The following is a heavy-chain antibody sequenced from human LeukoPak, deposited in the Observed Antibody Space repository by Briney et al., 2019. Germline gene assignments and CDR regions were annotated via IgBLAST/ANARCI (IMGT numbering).Heavy chain of an antibody. D-gene: IGHD3-3*01. V-gene: IGHV1-69*04. CDR2: IIPIFGIA. CDR1: GGTFSSYA. J-gene: IGHJ5*02. CDR3: AIPRDDSGLLRFFEWSRLGWFDP. Sequence: SVKVSCKASGGTFSSYAISWVRQAPGQGLEWMGRIIPIFGIANYAQKFQGRVTITADKSTSTAYMELSSLRSEDTAVYYCAIPRDDSGLLRFFEWSRLGWFDPWGREPWSPSPQ.